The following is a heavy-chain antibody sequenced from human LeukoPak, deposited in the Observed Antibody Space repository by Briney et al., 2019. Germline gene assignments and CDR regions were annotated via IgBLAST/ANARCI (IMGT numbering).Heavy chain of an antibody. CDR1: GYTFTSYY. CDR3: ARDRSPLGYSSGWYPSLWDY. D-gene: IGHD6-19*01. Sequence: ASVKVSCKASGYTFTSYYMHWVRQAPGQGLEWMGIINPSGGSTSYAQKFQGRVTMARDTSTSTAYMELRSLRSDDTAVYYCARDRSPLGYSSGWYPSLWDYWGQGTLVTVSS. V-gene: IGHV1-46*01. CDR2: INPSGGST. J-gene: IGHJ4*02.